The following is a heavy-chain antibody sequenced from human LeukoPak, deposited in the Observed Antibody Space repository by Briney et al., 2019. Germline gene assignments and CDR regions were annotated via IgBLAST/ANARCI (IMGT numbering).Heavy chain of an antibody. V-gene: IGHV3-48*01. CDR3: ARESRGVGEGDFDY. CDR2: ISGSGDNI. D-gene: IGHD1-26*01. CDR1: GFTFSSSA. Sequence: GGSLRLSCAASGFTFSSSAMSWVRQAPGKGLECVSYISGSGDNIWYADSVKGRFTVSRDNAKDSLYLQMNSLRAEDTAVYYCARESRGVGEGDFDYWGQGTLVTVSS. J-gene: IGHJ4*02.